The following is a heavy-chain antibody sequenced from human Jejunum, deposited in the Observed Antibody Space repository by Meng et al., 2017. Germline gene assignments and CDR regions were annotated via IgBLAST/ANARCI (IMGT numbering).Heavy chain of an antibody. Sequence: SETLSLTCTVSGGSVRSSTHYWGWIRQPPGKGLAWIGTVYFNGNTNYNPSLKSRVTMSIDTSKHQFSLKLNSVTAADTAVYYCATRTDFSGSGSLPNWGPGTLVTVSS. J-gene: IGHJ4*02. CDR1: GGSVRSSTHY. D-gene: IGHD3-10*01. CDR3: ATRTDFSGSGSLPN. CDR2: VYFNGNT. V-gene: IGHV4-39*07.